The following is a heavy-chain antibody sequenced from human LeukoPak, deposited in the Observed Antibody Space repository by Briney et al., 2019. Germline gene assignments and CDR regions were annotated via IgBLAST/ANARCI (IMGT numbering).Heavy chain of an antibody. CDR1: GFTFSSYW. Sequence: GGSLRLSCAASGFTFSSYWMHWVRQAPGKGLVWVSRISGDGSSTSYADSVNGRFTISRDNAKNSLYLQMNSLRAEDTAVYYCARDGYYDFWSGVPYMDVWGKGTTVTVSS. CDR3: ARDGYYDFWSGVPYMDV. CDR2: ISGDGSST. V-gene: IGHV3-74*01. J-gene: IGHJ6*03. D-gene: IGHD3-3*01.